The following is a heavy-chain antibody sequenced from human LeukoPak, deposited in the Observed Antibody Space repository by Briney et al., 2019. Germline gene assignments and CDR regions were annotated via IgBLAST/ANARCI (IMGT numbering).Heavy chain of an antibody. CDR2: INSSCGST. D-gene: IGHD2-15*01. CDR1: GYTFTSYY. J-gene: IGHJ3*02. Sequence: ASVKVSCKASGYTFTSYYMHWVRQAPGQGLEWMGIINSSCGSTSYAQKFQGRVTMTRDTSTSTVYMELSSLRSEDTAVYYCARAGGSFDAFDIWGQGTMVTASS. CDR3: ARAGGSFDAFDI. V-gene: IGHV1-46*01.